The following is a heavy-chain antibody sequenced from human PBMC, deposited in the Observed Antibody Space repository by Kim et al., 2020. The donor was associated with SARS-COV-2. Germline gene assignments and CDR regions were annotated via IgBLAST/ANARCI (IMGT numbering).Heavy chain of an antibody. CDR1: GFTFSSCA. V-gene: IGHV3-30-3*01. D-gene: IGHD3-10*01. J-gene: IGHJ6*02. CDR3: ARDPRSRLRGLTYSYYGMDV. Sequence: GGSLRLSCAASGFTFSSCAIHWVRQAPGKGLEWVAVISYDGSNNNYADSVKGRFTISRDNSKNTLYLQMNSLRAEDTALYYCARDPRSRLRGLTYSYYGMDVWGQGATVTVSS. CDR2: ISYDGSNN.